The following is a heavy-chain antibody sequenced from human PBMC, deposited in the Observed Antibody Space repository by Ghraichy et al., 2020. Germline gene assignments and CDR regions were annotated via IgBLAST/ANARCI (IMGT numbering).Heavy chain of an antibody. J-gene: IGHJ2*01. Sequence: SETLSLTCTVSGGSITSSNYYWGWIRQPPGKGLEWIGSMHHSGSTYYNSSLESRVTISVNTSKNQFSLQLRSVTAADTAVYYCAGSFAVIRSFHLWGRGTLVTVSS. CDR1: GGSITSSNYY. CDR3: AGSFAVIRSFHL. D-gene: IGHD2-21*01. CDR2: MHHSGST. V-gene: IGHV4-39*01.